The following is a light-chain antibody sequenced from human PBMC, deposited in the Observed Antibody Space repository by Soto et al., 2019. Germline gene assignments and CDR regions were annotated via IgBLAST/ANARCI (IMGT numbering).Light chain of an antibody. J-gene: IGLJ1*01. CDR2: DTT. CDR3: GTWDSRLSAYV. Sequence: QSALTQPPSVSAAPGQKVTISCSGSDSNIATNYVSWFQQFPGAAPKLLIYDTTERLSGIPDRFSASKSGTSATLGITGLQTGDETDYYCGTWDSRLSAYVFGTGTKLTVL. CDR1: DSNIATNY. V-gene: IGLV1-51*01.